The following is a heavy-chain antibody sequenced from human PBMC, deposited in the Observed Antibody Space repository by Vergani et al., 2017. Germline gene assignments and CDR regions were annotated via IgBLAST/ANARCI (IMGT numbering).Heavy chain of an antibody. V-gene: IGHV4-4*03. D-gene: IGHD4-23*01. CDR1: GGSISSSNW. CDR2: IYHSGST. Sequence: QVQLQESGPGLVKPPGPLSLTCAVSGGSISSSNWWSWVRQPPGKGLEWIGEIYHSGSTNYNPSLKSRVTISVDKSKNQFSLKLSSVTAADTAVYYCAREKTTVVTPGAFDIWGQGTMVTVSS. CDR3: AREKTTVVTPGAFDI. J-gene: IGHJ3*02.